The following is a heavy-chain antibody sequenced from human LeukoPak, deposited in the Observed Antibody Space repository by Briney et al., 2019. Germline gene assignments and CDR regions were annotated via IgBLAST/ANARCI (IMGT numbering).Heavy chain of an antibody. Sequence: ASVKVSCKASGYTFTSSYMPWVRQAPGQGLEWMGIINPSGGSTSYAQKFQGRVTMTRYTSTSTVYMELSSLSSEDTAVYYCVRDETPDTAIVYYFDCWGQGTLVTVSS. CDR1: GYTFTSSY. CDR2: INPSGGST. V-gene: IGHV1-46*01. CDR3: VRDETPDTAIVYYFDC. J-gene: IGHJ4*02. D-gene: IGHD5-18*01.